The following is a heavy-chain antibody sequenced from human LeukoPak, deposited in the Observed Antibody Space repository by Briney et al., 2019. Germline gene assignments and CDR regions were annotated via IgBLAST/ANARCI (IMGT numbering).Heavy chain of an antibody. V-gene: IGHV1-8*01. CDR2: MNPNSGNT. D-gene: IGHD5-24*01. Sequence: ASVKVSSKASGYTFTSYDINWVRQATGQGLEWMGWMNPNSGNTGYAQKFQGRVTMTRNTSISTAYMELSSLRSEDTAVYYCARGEMATTIFDYWGQGTLVTVSS. CDR3: ARGEMATTIFDY. CDR1: GYTFTSYD. J-gene: IGHJ4*02.